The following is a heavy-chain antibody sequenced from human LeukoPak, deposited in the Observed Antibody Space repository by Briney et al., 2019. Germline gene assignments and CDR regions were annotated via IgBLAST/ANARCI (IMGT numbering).Heavy chain of an antibody. CDR2: IIPIFGTA. J-gene: IGHJ4*02. D-gene: IGHD6-19*01. CDR3: ARGRIARNPSSGWYPY. CDR1: GGTFSSYA. V-gene: IGHV1-69*06. Sequence: ASVKVSCKASGGTFSSYAISWVRQAPGQGLEWMGGIIPIFGTANYAQRFQGRVTITADKSTSAAYMELSSLRSEDTAVYYCARGRIARNPSSGWYPYWGQGTLVTVSS.